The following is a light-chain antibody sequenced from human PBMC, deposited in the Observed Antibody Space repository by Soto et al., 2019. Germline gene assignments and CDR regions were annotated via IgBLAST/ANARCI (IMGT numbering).Light chain of an antibody. V-gene: IGKV1-39*01. Sequence: DIQMTQSPSSLSASVGDRVTITCRASQSISSYLNWYQQKPGKAPKLLIYAASSLQSGVPSRFSGSGYGTEFTRTVGGLHTEDFATYYCQQLNSYPLTFGGGTKVDIK. CDR1: QSISSY. CDR3: QQLNSYPLT. CDR2: AAS. J-gene: IGKJ4*01.